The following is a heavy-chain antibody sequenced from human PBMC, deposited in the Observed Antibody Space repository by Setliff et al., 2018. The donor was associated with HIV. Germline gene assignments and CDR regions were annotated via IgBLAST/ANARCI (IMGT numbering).Heavy chain of an antibody. CDR3: ARGYCSGGSCYGTYYYYGMDV. Sequence: ASVKVSCKASGYSFSNHSMLWVRQAPGQRLEWMGWINAGNGNTKYSQKFQGRVTITRDASASTAYMELSSLRSEDTAVYYCARGYCSGGSCYGTYYYYGMDVWGQGTTVTVSS. J-gene: IGHJ6*02. CDR2: INAGNGNT. D-gene: IGHD2-15*01. CDR1: GYSFSNHS. V-gene: IGHV1-3*01.